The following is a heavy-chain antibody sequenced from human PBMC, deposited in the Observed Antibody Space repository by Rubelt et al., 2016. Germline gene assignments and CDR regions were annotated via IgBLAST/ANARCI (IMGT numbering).Heavy chain of an antibody. CDR2: ISTDGGYI. D-gene: IGHD3-22*01. Sequence: EVQLVESGGGLVQPGRSLRLSCAASGFTFDDYAMYWVRQAPGKGLQWVSSISTDGGYIYYIDSVKGRFTISRDNANNSIYREMNSLRAEETAVYHCVDGIITPSGWKYLDYVGKGILVTVSS. CDR3: VDGIITPSGWKYLDY. V-gene: IGHV3-9*01. J-gene: IGHJ4*01. CDR1: GFTFDDYA.